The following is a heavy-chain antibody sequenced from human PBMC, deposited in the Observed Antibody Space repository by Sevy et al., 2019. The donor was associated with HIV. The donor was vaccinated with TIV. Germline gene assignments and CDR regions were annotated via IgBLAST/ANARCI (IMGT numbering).Heavy chain of an antibody. D-gene: IGHD3-9*01. CDR2: ISAYNGNT. J-gene: IGHJ6*02. V-gene: IGHV1-18*01. CDR1: GYTFTSYG. CDR3: ARRGYYDILTGYLSKYYYYGMDV. Sequence: ASVKVSCKASGYTFTSYGISWVRQAPGQGLEWMGWISAYNGNTNYAQKLQGRVTMTTDTSTSTAYMRLRSLRSDDTAVYYCARRGYYDILTGYLSKYYYYGMDVWGQGTTVTVSS.